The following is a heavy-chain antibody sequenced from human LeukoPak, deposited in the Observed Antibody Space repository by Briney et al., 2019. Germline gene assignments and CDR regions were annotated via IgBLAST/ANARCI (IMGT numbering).Heavy chain of an antibody. Sequence: ASETLSLTCAVYGGSFSGYYWSWIRQPPGKGLEWIGEINHSGSTNYNPSLKSRVTISVDTSKNQFSLKLSSVTAADTAVYYCARQADFWSGRDVDYWGQGTLVTVSS. CDR1: GGSFSGYY. CDR3: ARQADFWSGRDVDY. V-gene: IGHV4-34*01. CDR2: INHSGST. J-gene: IGHJ4*02. D-gene: IGHD3-3*01.